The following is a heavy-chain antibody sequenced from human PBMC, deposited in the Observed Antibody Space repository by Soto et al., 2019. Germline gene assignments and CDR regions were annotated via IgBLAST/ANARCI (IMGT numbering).Heavy chain of an antibody. V-gene: IGHV3-23*01. CDR2: ISGGGDRT. J-gene: IGHJ4*02. D-gene: IGHD1-1*01. CDR1: GFTFSTFA. Sequence: GGSLRLSCPASGFTFSTFAMGWVRQPPGRGLEWLSLISGGGDRTYYANSVKGRFTVSRDNSENTLYLQMNSLRAEDTAVYYCATQDFRGTTGTTWGQGTLVTVSS. CDR3: ATQDFRGTTGTT.